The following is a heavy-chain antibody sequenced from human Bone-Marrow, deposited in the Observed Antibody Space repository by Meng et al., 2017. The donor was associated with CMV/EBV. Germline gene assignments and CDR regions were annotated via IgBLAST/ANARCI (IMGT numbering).Heavy chain of an antibody. Sequence: GESLKISCAASGFTFSSYAMHWVRQAPGKGLEWVAVISYDGSNKYYADSVKGRFTISRDNSKNTLYLQMNSLRAEDTAVYYCAREIVVVVPAAVYYYGMDVWGQGTTVTVPS. CDR2: ISYDGSNK. D-gene: IGHD2-2*01. CDR1: GFTFSSYA. CDR3: AREIVVVVPAAVYYYGMDV. J-gene: IGHJ6*02. V-gene: IGHV3-30*04.